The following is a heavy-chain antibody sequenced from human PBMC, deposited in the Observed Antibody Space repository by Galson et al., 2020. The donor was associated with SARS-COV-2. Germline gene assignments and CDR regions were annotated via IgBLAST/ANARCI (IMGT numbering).Heavy chain of an antibody. CDR2: VKQDGSDR. D-gene: IGHD5-12*01. J-gene: IGHJ4*02. V-gene: IGHV3-7*01. Sequence: GESLKISCAASGFTFSNYWMSWVRQAPGKGLEWVANVKQDGSDRYYVDSVKGRFTISSDYPKNSLYLQMNSLRAEDTAVYYCATDQDGYNDFGGRGTLVTVSS. CDR3: ATDQDGYNDF. CDR1: GFTFSNYW.